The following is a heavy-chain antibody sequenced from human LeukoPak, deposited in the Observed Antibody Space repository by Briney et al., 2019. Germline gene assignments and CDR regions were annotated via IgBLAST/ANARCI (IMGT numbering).Heavy chain of an antibody. V-gene: IGHV2-5*01. CDR3: AHRIDYRRETNSIAAAGKDGPYYFDY. Sequence: SGPTLVKPTQTLTLTCTFSGFSLSTRGVGVGWIRQPPGKALEWLALIYWNDDKRYSPSLKSRLAITKDTSKNQVVLTMTNMDPVDTATYYCAHRIDYRRETNSIAAAGKDGPYYFDYWGQGTLVTVSS. CDR1: GFSLSTRGVG. CDR2: IYWNDDK. J-gene: IGHJ4*02. D-gene: IGHD6-13*01.